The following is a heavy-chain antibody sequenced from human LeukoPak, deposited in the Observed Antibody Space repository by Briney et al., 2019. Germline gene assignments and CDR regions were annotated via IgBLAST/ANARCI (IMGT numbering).Heavy chain of an antibody. Sequence: SETLSLTCTVSGGSISSYYWSWIRQPPGKGLEWIGYIYYSGSTNYNPSLKSRVTISVDTSKNQFSLKLSSVTAADTAVYYCARVPGSPYYLDYWGQGTLVTVSS. CDR1: GGSISSYY. D-gene: IGHD6-19*01. J-gene: IGHJ4*02. CDR2: IYYSGST. V-gene: IGHV4-59*01. CDR3: ARVPGSPYYLDY.